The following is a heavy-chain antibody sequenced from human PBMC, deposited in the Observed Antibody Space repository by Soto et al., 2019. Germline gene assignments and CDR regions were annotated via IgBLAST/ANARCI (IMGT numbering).Heavy chain of an antibody. J-gene: IGHJ5*01. V-gene: IGHV6-1*01. Sequence: PSQTLSLTCAIFGDSVSSKSVAWNWIRQSPSKDLEWLGRTYYRSKWYDVYAVSVKSRIIINPDTSKNQFSLHLNSVTPEDTVFYYCVRLIGNSWLDFWGQGTLVTV. CDR2: TYYRSKWYD. CDR1: GDSVSSKSVA. CDR3: VRLIGNSWLDF. D-gene: IGHD1-26*01.